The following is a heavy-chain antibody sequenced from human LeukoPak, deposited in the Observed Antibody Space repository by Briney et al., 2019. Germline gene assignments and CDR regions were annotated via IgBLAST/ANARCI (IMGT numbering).Heavy chain of an antibody. Sequence: ASVKVSCKASGYTFTGYYMHWVRQAPGQGLEWMGWINPNSGGTNYAQKFQGRVTMTRDTSISTAYMELSRLRSDDTAVYYCARFPGRGFGMDVWGQGTPVTVSS. CDR3: ARFPGRGFGMDV. D-gene: IGHD1-26*01. J-gene: IGHJ6*02. CDR2: INPNSGGT. V-gene: IGHV1-2*02. CDR1: GYTFTGYY.